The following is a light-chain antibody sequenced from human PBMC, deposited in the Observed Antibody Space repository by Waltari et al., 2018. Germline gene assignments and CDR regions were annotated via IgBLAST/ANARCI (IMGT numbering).Light chain of an antibody. J-gene: IGLJ3*02. CDR3: ILYYGDARWV. CDR1: PGQLSTPHY. CDR2: STN. Sequence: QTVVTQEPSLTVSPGETVTPTCAPAPGQLSTPHYPNWLQRKPGQAPTSLIYSTNKGNPWTPARFSGSLLGGKAALTLSRAQPEDEAEYYCILYYGDARWVFGGGTKLTVL. V-gene: IGLV7-43*01.